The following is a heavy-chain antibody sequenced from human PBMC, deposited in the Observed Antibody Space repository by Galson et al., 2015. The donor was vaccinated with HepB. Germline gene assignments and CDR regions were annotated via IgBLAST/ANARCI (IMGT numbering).Heavy chain of an antibody. V-gene: IGHV3-7*03. D-gene: IGHD3-3*01. J-gene: IGHJ4*02. CDR2: IKHDGSGQ. Sequence: SLRLSCAASGFTFNRFWMTWVRQAPGKGLERVANIKHDGSGQYYLDSLKGRFTISRDNAKNSLYLHMNSLRAEDTAVYYCARVWSGYYMRSDYWGQGTLVTVSS. CDR1: GFTFNRFW. CDR3: ARVWSGYYMRSDY.